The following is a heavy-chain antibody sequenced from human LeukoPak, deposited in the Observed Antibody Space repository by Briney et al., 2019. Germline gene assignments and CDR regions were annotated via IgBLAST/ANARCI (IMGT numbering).Heavy chain of an antibody. V-gene: IGHV1-24*01. CDR1: GYTLTELS. CDR2: FDPEDGEA. D-gene: IGHD1-26*01. J-gene: IGHJ4*02. Sequence: ASVKVSCKVSGYTLTELSMHWVRQAPGKGLEWMGGFDPEDGEAIYAQKFQGRVTMTEDTSTDTAYMELSSLRSEDTAVYYCATVLSGSYFIGDYWGQGTLVTVSS. CDR3: ATVLSGSYFIGDY.